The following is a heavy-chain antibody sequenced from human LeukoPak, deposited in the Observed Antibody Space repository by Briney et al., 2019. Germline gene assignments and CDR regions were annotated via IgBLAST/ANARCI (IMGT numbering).Heavy chain of an antibody. Sequence: ASVTVSFTASGYTFTGYYIHWVRQAPGQGLEWMGRINCNGGGTSYAQKFQGRVTMTRDTSISTAYMELDRLTSDDTAVYYCARDYGPYPGCSWFDPWGQGTLVTVSS. CDR1: GYTFTGYY. CDR2: INCNGGGT. D-gene: IGHD2-21*01. J-gene: IGHJ5*02. CDR3: ARDYGPYPGCSWFDP. V-gene: IGHV1-2*06.